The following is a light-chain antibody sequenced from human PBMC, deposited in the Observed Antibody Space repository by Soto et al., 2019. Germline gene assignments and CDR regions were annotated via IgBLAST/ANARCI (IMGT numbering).Light chain of an antibody. CDR1: QFISSF. CDR2: AAS. CDR3: QESYRAPLS. V-gene: IGKV1-39*01. Sequence: DIQMTQSPSSLSASVGDRVSITCRASQFISSFLSWYQQKPGKAPKHLISAASNRQSGVPSRFSGRASGTDFTLTINSLQPEDFSTYYCQESYRAPLSFGQGTRLEIK. J-gene: IGKJ5*01.